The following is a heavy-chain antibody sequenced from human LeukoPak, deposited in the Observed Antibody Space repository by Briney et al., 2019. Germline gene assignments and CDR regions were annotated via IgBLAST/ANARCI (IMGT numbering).Heavy chain of an antibody. CDR2: ISAYNGNT. V-gene: IGHV1-18*01. Sequence: ASVKVSCKASGYTFTSYGISWVRQAPGQGLEWMGWISAYNGNTNYAQKLQGRVTMTTDTSTSTAYMELRSLRSDDTAVYYCARGMTAMFMDYYYGMDVWGQGTTVTVSS. CDR1: GYTFTSYG. D-gene: IGHD5-18*01. CDR3: ARGMTAMFMDYYYGMDV. J-gene: IGHJ6*02.